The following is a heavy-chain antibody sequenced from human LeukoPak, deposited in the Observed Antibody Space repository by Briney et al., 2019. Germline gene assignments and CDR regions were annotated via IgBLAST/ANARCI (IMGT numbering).Heavy chain of an antibody. CDR1: GGSISSGDYY. CDR2: IYYSGST. CDR3: ARGPNYVWGSYQYFDY. D-gene: IGHD3-16*02. Sequence: SETLSLTCTVSGGSISSGDYYWSWIRQPPGRGLEWIGYIYYSGSTSYNPSLKSRLTISVDTSKNQFSLKLRFVTAADTAVYYCARGPNYVWGSYQYFDYWGQGALVTVSS. J-gene: IGHJ4*02. V-gene: IGHV4-30-4*01.